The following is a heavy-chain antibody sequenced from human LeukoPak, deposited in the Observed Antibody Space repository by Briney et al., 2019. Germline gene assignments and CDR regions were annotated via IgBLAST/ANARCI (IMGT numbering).Heavy chain of an antibody. Sequence: GGSLRLSCVASGFTFTSSAMSWVRQAPGKGLEWVSAISGRSGATYYADSVKGRFTISRDNSKNTLYLQMNSLRAGDTAVYYCAKVGTVYFPLDFWGQGTLVTVSS. V-gene: IGHV3-23*01. CDR3: AKVGTVYFPLDF. CDR2: ISGRSGAT. D-gene: IGHD2/OR15-2a*01. CDR1: GFTFTSSA. J-gene: IGHJ4*02.